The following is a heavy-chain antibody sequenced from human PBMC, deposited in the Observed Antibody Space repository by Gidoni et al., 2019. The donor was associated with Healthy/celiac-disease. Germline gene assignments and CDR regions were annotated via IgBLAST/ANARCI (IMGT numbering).Heavy chain of an antibody. J-gene: IGHJ4*02. V-gene: IGHV3-9*01. Sequence: EVQQVVSVRRVVHPGSSLRLSCAASGFTFDDYAMHWVRQAPGKGLEWVSGISWNSGSIGYADSVKGRFTISRDNAKNSLYLQMNSLRAEDTALYYCAKDIGRWELLSGSYYFDDWGQGTLVTVSS. D-gene: IGHD1-26*01. CDR2: ISWNSGSI. CDR1: GFTFDDYA. CDR3: AKDIGRWELLSGSYYFDD.